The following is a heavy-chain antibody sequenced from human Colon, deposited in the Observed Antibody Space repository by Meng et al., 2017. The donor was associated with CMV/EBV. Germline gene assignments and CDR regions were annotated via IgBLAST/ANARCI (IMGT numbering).Heavy chain of an antibody. CDR3: ASGGLGGGVPAAYPDIYFDY. J-gene: IGHJ4*02. V-gene: IGHV1-18*01. CDR1: GYTFTSYG. CDR2: ISAYNGNR. Sequence: ASVTVSCKASGYTFTSYGVSWVRQAPGQGLEWMGWISAYNGNRYYAQKFQGRVTTTTDTSTSTAYVELRSLRPDDTAVYYCASGGLGGGVPAAYPDIYFDYWGQGTLVTVSS. D-gene: IGHD2-2*01.